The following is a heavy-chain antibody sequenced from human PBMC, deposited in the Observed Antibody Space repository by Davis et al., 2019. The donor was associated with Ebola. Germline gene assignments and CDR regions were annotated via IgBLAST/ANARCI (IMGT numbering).Heavy chain of an antibody. Sequence: SGPTLVKPTQTLTLTCSFSGFSLSANGMGVGWVRQPPGKALEWLALIYWDDDTRYRPSLRSRFTITKDTSKNQVVLRMTNVDPLDTATYYCAHEVATIRGAYFDYWGPGTLVTVSS. V-gene: IGHV2-5*02. CDR1: GFSLSANGMG. CDR2: IYWDDDT. J-gene: IGHJ4*02. D-gene: IGHD5-24*01. CDR3: AHEVATIRGAYFDY.